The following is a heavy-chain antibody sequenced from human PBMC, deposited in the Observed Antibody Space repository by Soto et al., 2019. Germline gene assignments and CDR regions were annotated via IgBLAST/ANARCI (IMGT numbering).Heavy chain of an antibody. CDR3: ARGRVSSSLIYYYYYGMDV. CDR1: GGSFSGYY. V-gene: IGHV4-34*01. Sequence: LSLTCAVYGGSFSGYYWSWIRQPPGKGLEWIGEINHSGSTNYNPSLKSRVTISVDTSKSQFSLKLSSVTAADTAVYYCARGRVSSSLIYYYYYGMDVWGQGTTVTVSS. CDR2: INHSGST. D-gene: IGHD6-13*01. J-gene: IGHJ6*02.